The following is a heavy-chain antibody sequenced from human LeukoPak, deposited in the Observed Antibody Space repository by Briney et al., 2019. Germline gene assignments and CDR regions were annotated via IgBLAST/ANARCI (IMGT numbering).Heavy chain of an antibody. J-gene: IGHJ4*02. CDR3: ANALWFGELLPFDY. D-gene: IGHD3-10*01. CDR1: GFTFSNYG. CDR2: IRYDESNK. V-gene: IGHV3-30*02. Sequence: GGSLRLSCAASGFTFSNYGMHWVRQAPGKGLEWVTFIRYDESNKYYADSVKGRFTVSRDNSKNTLYLQMNSLRVEDTAVYYCANALWFGELLPFDYWGQGTLVTVSS.